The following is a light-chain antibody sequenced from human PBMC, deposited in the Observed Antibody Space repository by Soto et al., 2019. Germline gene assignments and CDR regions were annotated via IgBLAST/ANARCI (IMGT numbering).Light chain of an antibody. CDR2: GAS. J-gene: IGKJ1*01. Sequence: EIVMTQSPAILSVSPGERATLSCRASQSVSTNLAWFQHKPGQTPRLLFNGASTRATGIPARFTGSGSGTEFILTISSLQSEDFAVYYCQQYDIWPPTFGQGTKVDIK. V-gene: IGKV3-15*01. CDR3: QQYDIWPPT. CDR1: QSVSTN.